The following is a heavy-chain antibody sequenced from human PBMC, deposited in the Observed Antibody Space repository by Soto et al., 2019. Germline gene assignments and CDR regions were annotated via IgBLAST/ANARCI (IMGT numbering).Heavy chain of an antibody. CDR3: ARTHCSSTRCYVGSWDY. CDR1: GGTFSSYT. V-gene: IGHV1-69*02. Sequence: ASVKVSCKASGGTFSSYTISWVRQAPGQGLEWMGRIIPILGVTNYAQNFQGRVTITRDTSISTAYMELSRLRSDDTAVYYCARTHCSSTRCYVGSWDYWGKGTLVTVSS. J-gene: IGHJ4*02. D-gene: IGHD2-2*01. CDR2: IIPILGVT.